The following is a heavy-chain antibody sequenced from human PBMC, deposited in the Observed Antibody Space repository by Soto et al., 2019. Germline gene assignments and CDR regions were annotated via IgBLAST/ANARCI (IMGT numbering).Heavy chain of an antibody. D-gene: IGHD5-12*01. CDR2: IYWDDDK. J-gene: IGHJ4*02. V-gene: IGHV2-5*02. CDR3: ARDRGWLQLGYFDY. CDR1: GFSLSTSGVG. Sequence: KESGPTLVKPTQTLTLTCTFSGFSLSTSGVGVGWIRQPPGKALEWLALIYWDDDKRYSPSLKSRLTITKDTSKNQVVLTMTNMDPVDTATYYCARDRGWLQLGYFDYWGQGTLVTVSS.